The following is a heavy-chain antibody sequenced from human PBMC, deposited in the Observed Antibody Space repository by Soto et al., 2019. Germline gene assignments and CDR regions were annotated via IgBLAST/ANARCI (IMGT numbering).Heavy chain of an antibody. J-gene: IGHJ4*02. CDR3: ARSMFYSDGSNYSPFDY. V-gene: IGHV4-61*01. CDR1: GGSVSSGNYY. CDR2: FYYTGSI. Sequence: QVQLQESGPGLVKPSETLSLTCTVSGGSVSSGNYYWSWLRQPPGKGLEWIGYFYYTGSINYNPSLNSRVTISIDASTNQFSLRLSSVTAADPAVYYCARSMFYSDGSNYSPFDYWGQGTLVTVSS. D-gene: IGHD3-22*01.